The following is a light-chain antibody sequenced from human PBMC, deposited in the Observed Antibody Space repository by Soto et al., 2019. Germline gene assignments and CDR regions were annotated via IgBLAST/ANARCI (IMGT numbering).Light chain of an antibody. Sequence: EIVLTQSPGTLSLSPGERATLSCRASQSVSSSYLAWYQQKPGQAPRLLIYGASSRATGIPDRFSGSGSGTDFTLTISRLEPEDFAVYYCQQYGSSRWTFGQGPK. CDR1: QSVSSSY. J-gene: IGKJ1*01. CDR2: GAS. CDR3: QQYGSSRWT. V-gene: IGKV3-20*01.